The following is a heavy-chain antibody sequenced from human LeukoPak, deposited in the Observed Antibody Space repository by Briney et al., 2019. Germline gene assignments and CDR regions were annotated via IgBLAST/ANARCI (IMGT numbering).Heavy chain of an antibody. Sequence: GGSLRLSCAASGFTFSSYSMNGVRQAPGKGLEWASSISSSSTYIYYAASVKGRFTISRDNAKNSLHLQMNSLRAEDTAVYYCARNRYGSSLDAFDIWGQGTVVTVSS. V-gene: IGHV3-21*01. CDR2: ISSSSTYI. D-gene: IGHD6-13*01. J-gene: IGHJ3*02. CDR3: ARNRYGSSLDAFDI. CDR1: GFTFSSYS.